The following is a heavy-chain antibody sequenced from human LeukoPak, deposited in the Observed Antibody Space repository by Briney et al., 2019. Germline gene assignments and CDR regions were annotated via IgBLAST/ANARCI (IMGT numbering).Heavy chain of an antibody. D-gene: IGHD2-2*01. J-gene: IGHJ5*02. V-gene: IGHV1-69*04. CDR2: IIPILGIA. Sequence: SVKVSCKASGGTFSSYAIRWVRQAPGQGLEWMGRIIPILGIANYAQKFQGRVTITADKSTSTAYMELSSLRSEDTAVYYCARDRYCSSTSCPGFDPWGQGTLVTVSS. CDR1: GGTFSSYA. CDR3: ARDRYCSSTSCPGFDP.